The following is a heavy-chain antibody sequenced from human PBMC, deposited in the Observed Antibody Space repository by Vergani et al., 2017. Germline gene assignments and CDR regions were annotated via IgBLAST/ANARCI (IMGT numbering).Heavy chain of an antibody. CDR1: GFTLSSHA. V-gene: IGHV3-30*02. Sequence: QVQLEESGGGVVQPGRSLRLSCAGSGFTLSSHAMHWVRQAPGKGLEWVAFIWYDGSKEYYADSVKGRFTISRDNSKNTLYLQMNSLSGEDTAVYYCAKDGGNWNYFDYWGQGMLVTGSS. D-gene: IGHD3-16*01. CDR3: AKDGGNWNYFDY. CDR2: IWYDGSKE. J-gene: IGHJ4*02.